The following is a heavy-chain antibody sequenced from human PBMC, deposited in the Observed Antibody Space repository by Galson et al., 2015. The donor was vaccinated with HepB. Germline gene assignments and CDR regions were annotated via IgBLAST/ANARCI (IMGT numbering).Heavy chain of an antibody. CDR3: ARDLVAATHSPLDY. D-gene: IGHD1-26*01. Sequence: SVKVSCKASGYTFTSYYIHWVRQAPGQGLEWMGWFNPNSGGTNYGQKFQGRVTMTGDTSISTAYMELSRLTSDDTAVYYCARDLVAATHSPLDYWGQGTLVTVSS. CDR2: FNPNSGGT. J-gene: IGHJ4*02. CDR1: GYTFTSYY. V-gene: IGHV1-2*02.